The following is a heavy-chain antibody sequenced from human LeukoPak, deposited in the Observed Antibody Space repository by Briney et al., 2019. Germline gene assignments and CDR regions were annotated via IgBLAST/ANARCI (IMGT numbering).Heavy chain of an antibody. J-gene: IGHJ2*01. D-gene: IGHD1-26*01. V-gene: IGHV3-33*01. CDR2: IWYDGSNK. Sequence: GGSLRLSCAASAFTFSSYDMHWVRQAPGKGLEWVAVIWYDGSNKYYADSVKGRFTISRDNSKNTLYLQMNSLRGEGTAVYYCARPSGSYWYFDLWGRGTLVTVSS. CDR3: ARPSGSYWYFDL. CDR1: AFTFSSYD.